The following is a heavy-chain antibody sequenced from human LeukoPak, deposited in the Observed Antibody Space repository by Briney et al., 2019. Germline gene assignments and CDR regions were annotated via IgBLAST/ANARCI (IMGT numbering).Heavy chain of an antibody. Sequence: PGGSLRLSSIASGFTFSSYEMDWVRRAPGKGLEWVSYIGSSGGSRYYADSVKGRFTTSRDNAKNSLYLQMNSLRAEDTAVYYCAREDGDAFDTWGQGTMVTVSS. CDR3: AREDGDAFDT. D-gene: IGHD5-24*01. CDR1: GFTFSSYE. V-gene: IGHV3-48*03. J-gene: IGHJ3*02. CDR2: IGSSGGSR.